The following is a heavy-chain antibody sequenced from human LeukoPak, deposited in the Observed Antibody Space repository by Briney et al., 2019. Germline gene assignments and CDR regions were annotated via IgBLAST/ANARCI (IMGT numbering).Heavy chain of an antibody. CDR1: GFTVSSNF. CDR2: IYSGGST. Sequence: GGSLRLSCAVSGFTVSSNFMSWVRQAPGKELEWVSVIYSGGSTHYADSVKGRFTISRDNAKNTLFLQMNSLRAEDTAVYYCARVADSSAYGFDIWGQGTMVTVSS. D-gene: IGHD3-22*01. J-gene: IGHJ3*02. CDR3: ARVADSSAYGFDI. V-gene: IGHV3-53*01.